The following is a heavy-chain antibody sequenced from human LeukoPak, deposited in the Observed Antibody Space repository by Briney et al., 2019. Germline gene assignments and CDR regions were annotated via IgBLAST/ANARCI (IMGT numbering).Heavy chain of an antibody. CDR2: IYPGGSDT. J-gene: IGHJ6*02. CDR3: ARLADFRRYGMDV. V-gene: IGHV5-51*01. Sequence: GESLKISCQGSGYSFTTYWIGWVRQMPGKGLEWMGIIYPGGSDTRYSPSFQGQVTISADKSISTAYLQWCSLKASDTAMYYCARLADFRRYGMDVWGQGTTVTVSS. CDR1: GYSFTTYW.